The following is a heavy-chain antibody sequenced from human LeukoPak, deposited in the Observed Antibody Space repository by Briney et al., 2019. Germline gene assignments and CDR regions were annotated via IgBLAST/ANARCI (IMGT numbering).Heavy chain of an antibody. CDR3: ARDYGSGYDSLFHFDY. J-gene: IGHJ4*02. CDR2: IYYSGST. D-gene: IGHD5-12*01. CDR1: GGSTSSCY. V-gene: IGHV4-59*12. Sequence: PSETLSLTCTVSGGSTSSCYWSWIRQPPGKGLEWIGYIYYSGSTNYNPSLKSRVTISVDRSKNQFSLKLSSVTAADTAVYYCARDYGSGYDSLFHFDYWGQGTLVTVSS.